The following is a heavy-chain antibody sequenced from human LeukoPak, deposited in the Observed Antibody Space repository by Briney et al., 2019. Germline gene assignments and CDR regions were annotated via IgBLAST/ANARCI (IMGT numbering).Heavy chain of an antibody. CDR3: AGTSNGYYSTDY. J-gene: IGHJ4*02. Sequence: SETLSLTCTVSGYSSSIDYYWGWIRQSPGKGLEWIGSIHRSGSTYYNPSLKSRVTISGDTSKSQFSLRLTSVTAADTAVYYCAGTSNGYYSTDYWGQGTLVTVSS. D-gene: IGHD1-26*01. V-gene: IGHV4-38-2*02. CDR1: GYSSSIDYY. CDR2: IHRSGST.